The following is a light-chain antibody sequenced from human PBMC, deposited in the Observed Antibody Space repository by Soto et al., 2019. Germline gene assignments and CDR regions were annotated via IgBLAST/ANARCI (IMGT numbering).Light chain of an antibody. Sequence: QSALTQPPSVSGSPGQSVTISCTGTSSDVGSYNRVSWYQQPPGTAPKLMIYEVSNRPSGVPDRFSGSKSGNTASLTISGLQAEDEADYYCSSYTSSSTCLFGGGTKVTVL. CDR1: SSDVGSYNR. CDR3: SSYTSSSTCL. CDR2: EVS. V-gene: IGLV2-18*02. J-gene: IGLJ2*01.